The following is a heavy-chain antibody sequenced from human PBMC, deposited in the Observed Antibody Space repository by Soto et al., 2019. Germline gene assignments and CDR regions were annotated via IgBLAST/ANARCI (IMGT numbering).Heavy chain of an antibody. J-gene: IGHJ5*02. CDR2: INPNSGGT. D-gene: IGHD3-3*01. CDR1: GYTFTVYY. CDR3: ARSATYYFWSVNWFDP. V-gene: IGHV1-2*02. Sequence: ASVKVSCKASGYTFTVYYMHWVRQAPGQGLEWMGWINPNSGGTNYAQKFQGRVTMTRDTSISTAYMDLSRLRSDDTAVYYCARSATYYFWSVNWFDPSGQGTLVTVS.